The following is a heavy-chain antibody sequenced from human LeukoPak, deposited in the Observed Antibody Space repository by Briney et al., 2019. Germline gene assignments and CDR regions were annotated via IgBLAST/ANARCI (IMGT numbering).Heavy chain of an antibody. Sequence: GGSLRLSCAASGFTFSSYAMSWVRQAPGKGLEWVSVLSGRGRNTNYADSVKGRFTISRDNSKNTLYLQMNSLRAEDTAVYYCTTVAITKSFYHWGQGTLVTVSS. CDR2: LSGRGRNT. J-gene: IGHJ1*01. V-gene: IGHV3-23*01. CDR1: GFTFSSYA. CDR3: TTVAITKSFYH. D-gene: IGHD2-21*01.